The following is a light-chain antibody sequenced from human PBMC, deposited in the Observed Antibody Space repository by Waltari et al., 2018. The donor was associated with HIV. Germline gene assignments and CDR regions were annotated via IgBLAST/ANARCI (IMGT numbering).Light chain of an antibody. CDR2: GKN. V-gene: IGLV3-19*01. CDR1: SPRSYY. CDR3: NSRDSSGNHWV. Sequence: SSELPQAPAVSVALGKTVRITCQGDSPRSYYASWYQQKPGQAPVLVIYGKNNRPSGIPDRFSGSSSGNTASLTITGAQAEDEADYYCNSRDSSGNHWVFGGGTKLTVL. J-gene: IGLJ3*02.